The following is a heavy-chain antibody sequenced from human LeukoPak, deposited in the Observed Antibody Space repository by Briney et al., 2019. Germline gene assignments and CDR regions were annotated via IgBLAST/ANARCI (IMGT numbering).Heavy chain of an antibody. CDR1: GYTFTSYG. Sequence: GASVKVSCKASGYTFTSYGISWVRQAPGQGLEWMGWMSAYNGNTNYAQKLQGRVTMTTDTSTSRAYMELRSLRSDDTAVYYCARGGEPYYDFWSGYLEDYYFDYWGQGTLVTVSS. J-gene: IGHJ4*02. V-gene: IGHV1-18*01. CDR2: MSAYNGNT. D-gene: IGHD3-3*01. CDR3: ARGGEPYYDFWSGYLEDYYFDY.